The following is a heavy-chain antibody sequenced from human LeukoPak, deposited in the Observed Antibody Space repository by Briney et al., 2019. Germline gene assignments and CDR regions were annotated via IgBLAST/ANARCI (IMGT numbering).Heavy chain of an antibody. D-gene: IGHD6-13*01. V-gene: IGHV3-23*01. J-gene: IGHJ1*01. CDR2: ISGSGGST. CDR1: GFTFGSYA. CDR3: AKGRSSSWLFFQH. Sequence: GGSLRLSCAASGFTFGSYAMSWVRQAPGKGLEWVSAISGSGGSTYYADSVKGRFTISRDNSKNTLYLQMNSLRAEDTAVYYCAKGRSSSWLFFQHWGQGTLVTVSS.